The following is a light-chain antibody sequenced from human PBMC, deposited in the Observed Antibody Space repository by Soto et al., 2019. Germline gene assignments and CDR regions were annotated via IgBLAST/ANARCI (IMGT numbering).Light chain of an antibody. CDR3: QQYGSSPWT. J-gene: IGKJ1*01. CDR1: QTIRSNY. Sequence: ETVLTQSPGTLSLSPGERATLSCRASQTIRSNYLARYRQTPGQAPRLLIYGASNRATGIADRFSGSGSGTDFPLIISRLEPEDFALYYCQQYGSSPWTFGQGTKVEIK. V-gene: IGKV3-20*01. CDR2: GAS.